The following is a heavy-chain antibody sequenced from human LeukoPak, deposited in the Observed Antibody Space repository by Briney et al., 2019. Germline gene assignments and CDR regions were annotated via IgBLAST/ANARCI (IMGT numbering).Heavy chain of an antibody. Sequence: GASVKVSCKASGYAFTGYYMNWVRQAPGQRLEWMGWINPNSGGTNYAQKFQGRVTMSRDTSISTAYLELSRLRSDDTAVYYCARASCDSSDYEYFQHWGQGTLVTVSS. CDR1: GYAFTGYY. D-gene: IGHD3-22*01. J-gene: IGHJ1*01. CDR3: ARASCDSSDYEYFQH. V-gene: IGHV1-2*02. CDR2: INPNSGGT.